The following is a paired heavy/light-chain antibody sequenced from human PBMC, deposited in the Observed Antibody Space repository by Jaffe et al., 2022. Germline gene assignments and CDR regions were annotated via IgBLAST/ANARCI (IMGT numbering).Heavy chain of an antibody. CDR2: IYSGGST. CDR3: ARYYYDSSGYYSGEYAFDI. V-gene: IGHV3-53*04. D-gene: IGHD3-22*01. J-gene: IGHJ3*02. CDR1: GFTVSSNY. Sequence: EVQLVESGGGLVQPGGSLRLSCAASGFTVSSNYMSWVRQAPGKGLEWVSVIYSGGSTYYADSVKGRFTISRHNSKNTLYLQMNSLRAEDTAVYYCARYYYDSSGYYSGEYAFDIWGQGTMVTVSS.
Light chain of an antibody. CDR3: QQSYSTLFT. CDR1: QSISSY. Sequence: DIQMTQSPSSLSASVGDRVTITCRASQSISSYLNWYQQKPGKAPKLLIYAASSLQSGVPSRFSGSGSGTDFTLTISSLQPEDFATYYCQQSYSTLFTFGGGTKVEIK. CDR2: AAS. J-gene: IGKJ4*01. V-gene: IGKV1-39*01.